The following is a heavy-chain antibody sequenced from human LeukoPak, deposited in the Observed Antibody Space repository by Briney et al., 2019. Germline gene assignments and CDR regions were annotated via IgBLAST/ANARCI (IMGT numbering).Heavy chain of an antibody. Sequence: GGSLRLSCVASGFPFSSYWMTWVRQAPGKGLEWVANIKQDGSKKSNVDSVKGRFTISRDNAKNSLYLQMNSLRAEDTAIYYCTRVGYIDEGIDYWGQGTLATVSS. CDR3: TRVGYIDEGIDY. V-gene: IGHV3-7*04. CDR1: GFPFSSYW. D-gene: IGHD5-24*01. J-gene: IGHJ4*02. CDR2: IKQDGSKK.